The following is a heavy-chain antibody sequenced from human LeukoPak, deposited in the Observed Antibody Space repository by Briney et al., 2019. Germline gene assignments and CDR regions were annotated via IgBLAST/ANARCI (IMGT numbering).Heavy chain of an antibody. CDR1: GFTFSSYA. V-gene: IGHV3-64*01. J-gene: IGHJ4*02. CDR2: FSGGSDST. Sequence: GGSLRLSCAASGFTFSSYAMHLLRQAPGNGLELVSAFSGGSDSTYYANYVKGRFTIYRDNSKNTLYLQMGSLRAEDMAVYYCARVAAGWNEANDCWGQGTLVTVSS. CDR3: ARVAAGWNEANDC. D-gene: IGHD1-1*01.